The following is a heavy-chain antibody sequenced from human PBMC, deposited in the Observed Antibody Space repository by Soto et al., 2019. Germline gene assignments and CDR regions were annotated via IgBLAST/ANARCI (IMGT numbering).Heavy chain of an antibody. CDR2: IYYSGST. CDR3: ARRYGSAIDY. Sequence: SETHSLTCTVSGGSISSYYWSWIRQPPGKGLEWIGYIYYSGSTNYNPSLKSRVTISVDTSKNQFSLKLSSVTAADTAVYYCARRYGSAIDYWGQGTLVTVSS. J-gene: IGHJ4*02. CDR1: GGSISSYY. D-gene: IGHD1-26*01. V-gene: IGHV4-59*08.